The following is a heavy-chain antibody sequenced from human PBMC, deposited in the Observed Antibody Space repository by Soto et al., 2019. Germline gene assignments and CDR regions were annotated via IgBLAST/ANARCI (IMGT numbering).Heavy chain of an antibody. CDR2: ISSSSSYI. D-gene: IGHD3-22*01. CDR3: ARGLYYYDSSGYYGN. J-gene: IGHJ4*02. CDR1: GFTFSSYS. V-gene: IGHV3-21*01. Sequence: PGGSLRLSCAASGFTFSSYSMNWVRQAPGKGLEWVSSISSSSSYIYYADSVKGRFTISSDNAKNSLYLKMNSLRAEDTAVYYCARGLYYYDSSGYYGNWGQGTLVTVSS.